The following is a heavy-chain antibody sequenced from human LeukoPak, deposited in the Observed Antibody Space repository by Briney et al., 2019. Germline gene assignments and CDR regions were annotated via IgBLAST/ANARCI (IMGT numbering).Heavy chain of an antibody. V-gene: IGHV4-31*03. J-gene: IGHJ6*02. CDR2: IYYSGST. CDR3: ARDPVAANKNDYYYYGMDV. D-gene: IGHD2-15*01. Sequence: PSQTLSLTCTVSGGSISSGGYYWSWIRQHPGKGLESIGYIYYSGSTYYNPSLKSRVTISVDTSKNQFSLKLSSVTAADTAVYYCARDPVAANKNDYYYYGMDVWGQGTTVTVSS. CDR1: GGSISSGGYY.